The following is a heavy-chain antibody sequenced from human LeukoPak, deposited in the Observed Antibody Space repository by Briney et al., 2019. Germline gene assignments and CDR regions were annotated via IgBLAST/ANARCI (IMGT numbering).Heavy chain of an antibody. CDR3: ARDHNYAFDN. CDR1: GFPFIEYS. CDR2: IGIESGNT. Sequence: GGSLRLSCTASGFPFIEYSMNWVRQAPGKGLEWISYIGIESGNTKYADSVRGRFTISADKAKNSLYLQMNSLRVEDTAVYYSARDHNYAFDNWGQGTLVSVAS. J-gene: IGHJ4*02. V-gene: IGHV3-48*01. D-gene: IGHD1-1*01.